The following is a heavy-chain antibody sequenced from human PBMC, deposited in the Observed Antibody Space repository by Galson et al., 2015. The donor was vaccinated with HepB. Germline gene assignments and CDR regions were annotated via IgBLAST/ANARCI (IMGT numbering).Heavy chain of an antibody. CDR2: INAGNGNT. J-gene: IGHJ6*02. D-gene: IGHD3-16*01. CDR3: ARVPRSPQWLPLGAYGMDV. CDR1: GYTFTSYA. Sequence: SVKVSCKASGYTFTSYAMHWVRQAPGQRLEWMGWINAGNGNTKYSQKFQGRVTITRDTSASTAYMELSSLRSEDTAVYYCARVPRSPQWLPLGAYGMDVWGQGTTVTVSS. V-gene: IGHV1-3*01.